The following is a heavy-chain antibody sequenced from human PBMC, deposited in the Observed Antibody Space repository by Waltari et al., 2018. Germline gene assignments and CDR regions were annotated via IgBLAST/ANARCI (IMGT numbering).Heavy chain of an antibody. CDR2: RNPSSGNT. CDR3: AVTLTSVDY. J-gene: IGHJ4*02. V-gene: IGHV1-8*01. D-gene: IGHD4-17*01. CDR1: GYTFTSYD. Sequence: QVQLVQSGAEVKEPGASVKVACKASGYTFTSYDINWVRQATGQGLEWMGWRNPSSGNTGYARKFQGRVTMTRDTSITTAYMDLSSLRSEDTAVYYCAVTLTSVDYWGQGTLVTVSS.